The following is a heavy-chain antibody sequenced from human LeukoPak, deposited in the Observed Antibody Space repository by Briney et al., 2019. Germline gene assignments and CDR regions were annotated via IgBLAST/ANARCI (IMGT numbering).Heavy chain of an antibody. CDR1: GFTFSSYA. D-gene: IGHD2-2*01. J-gene: IGHJ4*02. CDR3: ARPSLVVPAAMSAPSRY. Sequence: GGSLRLSCAASGFTFSSYAMHWVRQAPGKGLERVAVISYDGSNKYYADSVKGRFTISRDNSKNTLYLQMNSLRAEDTAVYYCARPSLVVPAAMSAPSRYWGQGTLVTVSS. CDR2: ISYDGSNK. V-gene: IGHV3-30*04.